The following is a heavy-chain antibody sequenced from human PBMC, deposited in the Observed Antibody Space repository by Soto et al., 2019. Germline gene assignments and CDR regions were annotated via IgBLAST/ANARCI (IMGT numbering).Heavy chain of an antibody. CDR2: IHYSGTT. CDR3: ARPYESGGFYYGFDY. V-gene: IGHV4-39*01. J-gene: IGHJ4*02. CDR1: GVSIDSSRYY. Sequence: QLQVQESGPGLVKPSETLSLTCTVSGVSIDSSRYYWGWIRQPPGKGLEWIGNIHYSGTTYYTPSLKSRVIISVNTSKNQFSLRLNSVTAADTAVYYCARPYESGGFYYGFDYWGQGTPVTVSS. D-gene: IGHD3-22*01.